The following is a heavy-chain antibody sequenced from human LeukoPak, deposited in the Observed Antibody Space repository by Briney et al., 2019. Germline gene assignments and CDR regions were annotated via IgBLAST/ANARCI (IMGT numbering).Heavy chain of an antibody. Sequence: GGSLRLSCAASGFNFNTYWMSWVRQAPGKGLEWVSYISSSRRTISYADSVKGRFTISRDNAKNSLYLQMNSLRAEDTAVYYCARSSSRYCSGGSCYSGVLGYFDYWGQGTLVTVSS. CDR3: ARSSSRYCSGGSCYSGVLGYFDY. J-gene: IGHJ4*02. CDR2: ISSSRRTI. D-gene: IGHD2-15*01. V-gene: IGHV3-48*01. CDR1: GFNFNTYW.